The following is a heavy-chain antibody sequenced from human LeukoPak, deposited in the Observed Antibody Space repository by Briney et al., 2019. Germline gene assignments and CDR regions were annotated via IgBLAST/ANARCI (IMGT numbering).Heavy chain of an antibody. Sequence: ASVTVSCKASGYTFTIYDINWVRQATGQGLEWMGWMNANSGNTGYAQKFQGRVTMTRNTSISTAYMELSSLRSEDTAVYYCARTGGGFGELFYDYWGQGTLVTVSS. J-gene: IGHJ4*02. CDR2: MNANSGNT. V-gene: IGHV1-8*01. CDR3: ARTGGGFGELFYDY. D-gene: IGHD3-10*01. CDR1: GYTFTIYD.